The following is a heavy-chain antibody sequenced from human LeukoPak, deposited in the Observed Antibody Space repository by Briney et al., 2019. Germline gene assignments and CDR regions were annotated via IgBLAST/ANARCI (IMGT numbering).Heavy chain of an antibody. CDR2: ISGGGGNT. V-gene: IGHV3-23*01. CDR3: AISTPPVVSTFDY. Sequence: GGSLSLSCAASGFTFSNYGMSWVRQAPGKGLAWVSTISGGGGNTYYTDSVKGRFTISRDNSKNTLYLQMNNLRAEDTAVYYCAISTPPVVSTFDYWGQGTLVTVSS. D-gene: IGHD2/OR15-2a*01. J-gene: IGHJ4*02. CDR1: GFTFSNYG.